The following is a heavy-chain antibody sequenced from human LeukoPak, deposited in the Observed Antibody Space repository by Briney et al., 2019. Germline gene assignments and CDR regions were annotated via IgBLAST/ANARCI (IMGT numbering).Heavy chain of an antibody. D-gene: IGHD4/OR15-4a*01. V-gene: IGHV3-23*01. CDR3: ATQRVLGY. J-gene: IGHJ4*02. Sequence: GGSLRLSCAVSGSPFDTNIMTWVRQAPGKGLEWVSGISASGGPFYASSVTGRFTISRDNSKDTLYLEMNSLRAEDTAVYYCATQRVLGYWGQGTLVTVSS. CDR1: GSPFDTNI. CDR2: ISASGGP.